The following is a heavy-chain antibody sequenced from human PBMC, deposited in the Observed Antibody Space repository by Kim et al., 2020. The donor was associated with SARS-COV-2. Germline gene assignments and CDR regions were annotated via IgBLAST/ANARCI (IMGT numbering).Heavy chain of an antibody. Sequence: GGSLRLSCAASGFTFSSYGMHWVRQAPGKGLEWVAVISYDGSNKYYADSVKGRFTISRDNSKNTLYLQMNSLRAEDTAVYYCAKDGAGYFDYWGQGTLVTVSS. CDR3: AKDGAGYFDY. CDR2: ISYDGSNK. CDR1: GFTFSSYG. J-gene: IGHJ4*02. D-gene: IGHD1-26*01. V-gene: IGHV3-30*18.